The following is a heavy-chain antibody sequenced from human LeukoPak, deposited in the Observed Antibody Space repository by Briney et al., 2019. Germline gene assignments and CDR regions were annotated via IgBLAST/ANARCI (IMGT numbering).Heavy chain of an antibody. CDR1: GFTFSSFA. CDR3: AKGADYSDSSGYYHY. Sequence: GGSLRLSCAASGFTFSSFAMTWVRQAPGKGLEWVSGFDGNGPNTYYADSVKGRFTISRDNSKSTLYLQMNSLRAEDTAVYYCAKGADYSDSSGYYHYWGQGTLVTVSS. J-gene: IGHJ4*02. D-gene: IGHD3-22*01. V-gene: IGHV3-23*01. CDR2: FDGNGPNT.